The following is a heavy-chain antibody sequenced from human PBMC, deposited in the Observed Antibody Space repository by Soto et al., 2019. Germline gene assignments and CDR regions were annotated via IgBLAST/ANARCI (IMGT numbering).Heavy chain of an antibody. Sequence: EVQLVQSGAEVKKPGESLKISCKGSGYSFTSYWIGWVRQMPGKGLEWMGIIYPGDSDTRYSPSFQGQVTISADKSISTAYLHWSSLKASDTAMYYCARRWSSGWYQNWYFDLWGRGTLVAVSS. J-gene: IGHJ2*01. CDR3: ARRWSSGWYQNWYFDL. D-gene: IGHD6-19*01. CDR1: GYSFTSYW. V-gene: IGHV5-51*01. CDR2: IYPGDSDT.